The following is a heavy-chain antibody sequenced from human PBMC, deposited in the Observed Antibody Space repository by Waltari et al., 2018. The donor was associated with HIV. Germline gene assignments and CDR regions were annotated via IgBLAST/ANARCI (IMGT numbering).Heavy chain of an antibody. CDR2: TSGDGTKT. Sequence: EVQLVESGGGLVQPGGFLRLTCAASGVNLTHYAMNWVRQAPGKGREWVFSTSGDGTKTYITYYEKGRFTISRDNSKDTVFLQMITLRAEDTYLYSCAKDYDKSGFAYVPIDCWGQGTLVTVSS. J-gene: IGHJ4*02. CDR3: AKDYDKSGFAYVPIDC. D-gene: IGHD3-22*01. V-gene: IGHV3-23*04. CDR1: GVNLTHYA.